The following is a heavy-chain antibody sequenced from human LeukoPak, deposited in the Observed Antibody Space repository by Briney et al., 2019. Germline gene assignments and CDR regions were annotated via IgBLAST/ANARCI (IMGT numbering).Heavy chain of an antibody. D-gene: IGHD5-18*01. CDR3: ARDGAYSYTY. Sequence: GGSPRLSCAASGFNFNDYGMHWVRQAPGKGLEWVAIIWHDGNNKYYADSVKGRFTISRDNSKNTLYLEMNSLRAEDTAVYYCARDGAYSYTYWGQGTLVIVSS. J-gene: IGHJ4*02. CDR1: GFNFNDYG. V-gene: IGHV3-33*01. CDR2: IWHDGNNK.